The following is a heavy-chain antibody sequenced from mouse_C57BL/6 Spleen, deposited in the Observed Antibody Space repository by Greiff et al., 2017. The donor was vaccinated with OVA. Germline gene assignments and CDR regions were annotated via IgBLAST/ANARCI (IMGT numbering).Heavy chain of an antibody. D-gene: IGHD1-1*01. CDR3: ARSAYYYGSKDYAMDY. V-gene: IGHV1-82*01. CDR2: IYPGDGDT. CDR1: GYAFSSSW. Sequence: VKLQQSGPELVKPGASVKISCKASGYAFSSSWMNWVKQRPGKGLEWIGRIYPGDGDTNYNGKFKGKATLTADKSSSTAYMQLSSLTSEDSAVYVCARSAYYYGSKDYAMDYWGQGTSVTVSS. J-gene: IGHJ4*01.